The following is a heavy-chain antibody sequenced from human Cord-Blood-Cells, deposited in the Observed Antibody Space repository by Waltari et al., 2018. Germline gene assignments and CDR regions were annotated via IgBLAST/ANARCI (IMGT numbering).Heavy chain of an antibody. CDR3: ARGGDYSNAFDI. CDR1: GFTFSSYW. J-gene: IGHJ3*02. CDR2: INSDGSST. D-gene: IGHD4-4*01. V-gene: IGHV3-74*01. Sequence: EVQLVESGGGLVQTGGSLRLSCAAAGFTFSSYWMPWVRQAPGKGLVWVSRINSDGSSTSYADSVKGRFTISRDNAKNTLYLQMNSLRAEDTAVYYCARGGDYSNAFDIWGQGTMVTVSS.